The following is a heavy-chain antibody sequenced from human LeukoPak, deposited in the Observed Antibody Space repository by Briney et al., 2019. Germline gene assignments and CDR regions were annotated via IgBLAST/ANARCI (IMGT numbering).Heavy chain of an antibody. J-gene: IGHJ4*02. CDR1: GYSFTAYW. Sequence: GESLKISCKGSGYSFTAYWIGWGRRMPGKGLELMGIIAPGDSDTRYNPAFQGQVTISADKSISTAYLQWSSLKASDTAMYYCARGDCSGGNCHFDYWGQGTLVTVSS. CDR2: IAPGDSDT. D-gene: IGHD2-15*01. V-gene: IGHV5-51*01. CDR3: ARGDCSGGNCHFDY.